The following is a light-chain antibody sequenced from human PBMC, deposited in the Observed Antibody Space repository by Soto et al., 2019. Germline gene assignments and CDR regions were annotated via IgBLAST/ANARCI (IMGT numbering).Light chain of an antibody. Sequence: EIVLTQSPATLYLSPGERATLSCRASQSVSNYLAWYQHKPGQAPRLLIYDASSRATGIPARFSGSGSGTDFTLTISSLEPEDFAVYFCQLRSNWPPPWTFGQGTKVEIK. CDR3: QLRSNWPPPWT. CDR2: DAS. CDR1: QSVSNY. J-gene: IGKJ1*01. V-gene: IGKV3-11*01.